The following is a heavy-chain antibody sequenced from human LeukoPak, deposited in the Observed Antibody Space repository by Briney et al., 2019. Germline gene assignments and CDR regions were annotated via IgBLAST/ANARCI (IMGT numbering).Heavy chain of an antibody. CDR1: GYTLSELS. D-gene: IGHD7-27*01. V-gene: IGHV1-24*01. CDR2: FDPEKGET. J-gene: IGHJ4*02. CDR3: ATRKLGNDY. Sequence: ASVKVSCKISGYTLSELSIHWVRQAPGKGLEWMGGFDPEKGETIYAQNFQGRVTMTDDTSTDTAYMELSSLRSEDTAVYYCATRKLGNDYWGQGTLVTVSS.